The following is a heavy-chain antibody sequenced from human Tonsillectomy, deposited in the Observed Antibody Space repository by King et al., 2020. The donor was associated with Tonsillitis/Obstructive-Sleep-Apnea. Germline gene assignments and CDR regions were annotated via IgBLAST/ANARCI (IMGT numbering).Heavy chain of an antibody. CDR1: GGTFSSYA. CDR3: ASSAAIDYYCYMDV. J-gene: IGHJ6*03. D-gene: IGHD2-2*02. CDR2: IIPIFGTA. Sequence: VQLVESGAEVKKPGSSVKVSCKASGGTFSSYAISWVRQAPGQGLEWMGGIIPIFGTANYAQTFQGRVTITADESTSTAYMELSSLRSEDTAVYYCASSAAIDYYCYMDVWGKGTTVTVSS. V-gene: IGHV1-69*01.